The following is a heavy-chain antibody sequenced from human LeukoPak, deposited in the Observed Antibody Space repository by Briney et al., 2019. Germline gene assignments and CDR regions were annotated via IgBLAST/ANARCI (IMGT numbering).Heavy chain of an antibody. V-gene: IGHV1-24*01. D-gene: IGHD2-2*01. CDR1: GYTLTELS. J-gene: IGHJ4*02. CDR3: ATSALGYCSSTSCHRDY. Sequence: GASVKVSCKVSGYTLTELSMHWVRQAPGKGLEWMGGFDPEDGETIYAQKFQGRVTMTEDTSTDTAYMELSSLRSEDTAVYYCATSALGYCSSTSCHRDYRGQGTLVTVSS. CDR2: FDPEDGET.